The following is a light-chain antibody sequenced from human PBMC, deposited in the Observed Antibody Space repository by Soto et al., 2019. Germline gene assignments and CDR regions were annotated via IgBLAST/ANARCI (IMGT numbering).Light chain of an antibody. CDR1: KLGDKY. CDR2: QDS. V-gene: IGLV3-1*01. CDR3: QAWDSSTAGV. Sequence: SYELTQSPSVSVSPGQTASITCSGDKLGDKYACWYQQKPGQSPVLVIYQDSKRPSGIPERFSGSNSGNTATLTISGTQAMDEADYYCQAWDSSTAGVFGTGTKLTV. J-gene: IGLJ1*01.